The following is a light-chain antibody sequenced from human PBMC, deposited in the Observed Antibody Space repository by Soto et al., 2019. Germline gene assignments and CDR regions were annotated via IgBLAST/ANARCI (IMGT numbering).Light chain of an antibody. J-gene: IGKJ5*01. CDR2: AAS. V-gene: IGKV1-39*01. CDR1: QDISNY. CDR3: QQSYSTPPIT. Sequence: DIQMTQSASSLSASVGDRFTITCRARQDISNYLNWYQQKPGKAPKLLIYAASSLQSGVPSRFSGSGSGTDFTLTISSLQPEDFATYYCQQSYSTPPITFVQGTRLEIK.